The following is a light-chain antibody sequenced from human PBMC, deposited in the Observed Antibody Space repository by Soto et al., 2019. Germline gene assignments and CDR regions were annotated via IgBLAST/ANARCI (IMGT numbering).Light chain of an antibody. J-gene: IGLJ3*02. CDR1: NIGSES. CDR3: QVWDSSSDHRV. CDR2: DDS. V-gene: IGLV3-21*02. Sequence: SYELTLPPSVSVAPGQTARITCGGNNIGSESVHWYQQKPGQAPVLVVYDDSDRPSGIPERFSGSNSGNTATLTISRVEAGDEADYYCQVWDSSSDHRVFGGGTKLTVL.